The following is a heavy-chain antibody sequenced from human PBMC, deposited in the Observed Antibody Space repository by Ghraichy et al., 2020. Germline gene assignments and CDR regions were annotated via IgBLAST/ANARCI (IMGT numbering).Heavy chain of an antibody. CDR2: ISGSGGST. Sequence: LSLTCAASGFTFSSYAMSWVRQAPGKGLEWVSAISGSGGSTYYADSVKGRFTISRDNSKNTLYLQMNSLRAEDTAVYYCAKDLTASSSRRMYDAFDIWGQGTMVTVSS. CDR3: AKDLTASSSRRMYDAFDI. D-gene: IGHD6-13*01. V-gene: IGHV3-23*01. J-gene: IGHJ3*02. CDR1: GFTFSSYA.